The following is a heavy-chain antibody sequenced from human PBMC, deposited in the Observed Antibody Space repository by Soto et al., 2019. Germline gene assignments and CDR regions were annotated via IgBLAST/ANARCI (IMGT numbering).Heavy chain of an antibody. CDR3: AKDLTLWTRFGERINAHPIDY. V-gene: IGHV3-23*01. J-gene: IGHJ4*02. D-gene: IGHD3-10*01. Sequence: GGSLRLSCAASGFTFSSYAMSWVRQAPGKGLEWVSAISGSGGSTYYADSVKGRFTISRDNSKNTLYLQMNSLRAEDTAVYYCAKDLTLWTRFGERINAHPIDYWGQGTLVTVSP. CDR1: GFTFSSYA. CDR2: ISGSGGST.